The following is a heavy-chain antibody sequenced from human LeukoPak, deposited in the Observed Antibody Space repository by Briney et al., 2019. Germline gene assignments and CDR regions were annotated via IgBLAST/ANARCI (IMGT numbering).Heavy chain of an antibody. CDR2: IYYSGTT. Sequence: PSETLSLTCTVSGGSGGSITNYYWSWIRQPPGKGLEWIGYIYYSGTTNYDPSLKSRVTISLDTSKNQFSLKLRSVTAADTAVYYCARVDIVVVPAASDYWGQGTLVTVSS. V-gene: IGHV4-59*01. CDR1: GGSGGSITNYY. CDR3: ARVDIVVVPAASDY. J-gene: IGHJ4*02. D-gene: IGHD2-2*01.